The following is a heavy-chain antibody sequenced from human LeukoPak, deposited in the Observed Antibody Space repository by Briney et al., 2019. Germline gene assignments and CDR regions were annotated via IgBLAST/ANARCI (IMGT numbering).Heavy chain of an antibody. CDR1: GFTFSSYA. CDR3: ARDFSRRLQAGYDAFDI. D-gene: IGHD3-9*01. J-gene: IGHJ3*02. V-gene: IGHV3-30*04. CDR2: ISYDGSNK. Sequence: GRSLRLSCAASGFTFSSYAMHWVRQAPGEGLEWVAVISYDGSNKYYADSVKGRFTISRDNSKNTLYLQMNSLRAEDTAVYYCARDFSRRLQAGYDAFDIWGQGTMVTVSS.